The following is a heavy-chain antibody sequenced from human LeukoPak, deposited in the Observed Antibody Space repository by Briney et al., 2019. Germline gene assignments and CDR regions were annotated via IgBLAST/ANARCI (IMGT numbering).Heavy chain of an antibody. J-gene: IGHJ4*02. CDR3: ASRAVAGAFAY. Sequence: SETLSLTCTVSGGSISSYYWSWIRQPPGKGLEWIGYIYYSGSTNYNPSLKSRVTISVDTSKNQFSLKLSSVTAADTAVYYCASRAVAGAFAYWGQGTLVTVSS. V-gene: IGHV4-59*01. CDR2: IYYSGST. D-gene: IGHD6-19*01. CDR1: GGSISSYY.